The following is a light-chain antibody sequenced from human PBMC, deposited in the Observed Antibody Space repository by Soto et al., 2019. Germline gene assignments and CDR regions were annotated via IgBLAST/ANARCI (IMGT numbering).Light chain of an antibody. V-gene: IGKV1-5*03. Sequence: DIQMTQAPSTLSASVGDRVTITCRASQSINAWLAWYQQKPGKAPKLLIYKASSLESGVPSRFSGSGSGTEFTLTISSLQPDDFATYYCQQYNSYRWTFGLGTKV. J-gene: IGKJ1*01. CDR2: KAS. CDR1: QSINAW. CDR3: QQYNSYRWT.